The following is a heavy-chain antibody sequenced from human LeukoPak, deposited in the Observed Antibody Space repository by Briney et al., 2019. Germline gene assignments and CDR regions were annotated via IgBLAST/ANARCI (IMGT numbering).Heavy chain of an antibody. J-gene: IGHJ6*03. D-gene: IGHD3-16*01. CDR3: ARSTGPDYGYVWGRYYYYYMDV. Sequence: ASVKVSCKASGYTFTGYYMHWVRQAPGQGLEWMGWINPNSGGTNYAQKFQGRVTMTRDTSISTAYMELCRLRSDDTAVYYCARSTGPDYGYVWGRYYYYYMDVWGKGTTVTVSS. CDR1: GYTFTGYY. V-gene: IGHV1-2*02. CDR2: INPNSGGT.